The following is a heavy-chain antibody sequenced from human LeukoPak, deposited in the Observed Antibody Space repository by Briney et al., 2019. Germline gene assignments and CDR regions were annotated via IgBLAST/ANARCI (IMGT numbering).Heavy chain of an antibody. CDR3: ARATLGNYYYGMDV. V-gene: IGHV4-30-2*01. D-gene: IGHD3-10*01. Sequence: SETLSLTCAVSGGSISSGGYSWRWIRQPPGKGLGWIGYIYHSGSTYYNPSLKGRVTISVDRSKNQFSLKLSSVTAADTAVYYCARATLGNYYYGMDVWGQGTTVTVSS. J-gene: IGHJ6*02. CDR2: IYHSGST. CDR1: GGSISSGGYS.